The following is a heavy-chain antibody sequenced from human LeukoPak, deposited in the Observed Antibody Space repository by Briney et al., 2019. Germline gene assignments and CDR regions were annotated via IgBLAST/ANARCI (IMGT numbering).Heavy chain of an antibody. Sequence: GGSLRLSCAASEFTVSSNYMSWVRQAPGKGLEWVSVIYSGGSTYYADSVKGRFTISRDNSKNTLYLQMNSLRPEDTAVYYRPRVPFGYTGGGFDSWGEGIPVTVSS. J-gene: IGHJ4*02. CDR1: EFTVSSNY. D-gene: IGHD5-24*01. V-gene: IGHV3-53*05. CDR2: IYSGGST. CDR3: PRVPFGYTGGGFDS.